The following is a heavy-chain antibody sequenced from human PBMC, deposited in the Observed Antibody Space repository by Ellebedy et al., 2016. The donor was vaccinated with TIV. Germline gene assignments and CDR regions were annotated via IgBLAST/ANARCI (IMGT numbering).Heavy chain of an antibody. V-gene: IGHV4-39*01. J-gene: IGHJ5*02. D-gene: IGHD1-7*01. Sequence: SETLSLXXTVSGGSISSSSYYWGWIRQPPGKGLEWIGSIYYSGSTYYNPSLKSRVTISVDTSKNQFSLKLSSVTAPDTAVYYCARGLGGTLRANWFDPWGQGTLVTVSS. CDR3: ARGLGGTLRANWFDP. CDR1: GGSISSSSYY. CDR2: IYYSGST.